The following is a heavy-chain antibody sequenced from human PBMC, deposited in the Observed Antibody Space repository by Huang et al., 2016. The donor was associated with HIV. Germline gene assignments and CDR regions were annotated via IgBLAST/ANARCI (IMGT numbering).Heavy chain of an antibody. D-gene: IGHD3-10*01. Sequence: QVHLQQWGAGLLKSAETLSLTCAVYGGSLSGYYWSCLRQTPGKGLEWIGEINHLGSPNYNPSLKSRVAISMDGSKKQVSLKLRSISDADTAVYFCARDATKNPRGWFDPWGQGTLVTGSS. CDR2: INHLGSP. CDR3: ARDATKNPRGWFDP. J-gene: IGHJ5*02. V-gene: IGHV4-34*02. CDR1: GGSLSGYY.